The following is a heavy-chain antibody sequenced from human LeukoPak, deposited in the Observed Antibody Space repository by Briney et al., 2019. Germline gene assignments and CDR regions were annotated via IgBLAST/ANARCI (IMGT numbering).Heavy chain of an antibody. Sequence: PSETLSLTCTVSGGSISNYHWSWIRQPPGKGLEWIGYIYYSGSTSYNPSLKSRVTISEDTSKNQFSLKLSSVTAADTAVYYCARSVVLYYFDYWGQGTLVTVSS. CDR2: IYYSGST. CDR1: GGSISNYH. CDR3: ARSVVLYYFDY. V-gene: IGHV4-59*01. D-gene: IGHD2-2*01. J-gene: IGHJ4*02.